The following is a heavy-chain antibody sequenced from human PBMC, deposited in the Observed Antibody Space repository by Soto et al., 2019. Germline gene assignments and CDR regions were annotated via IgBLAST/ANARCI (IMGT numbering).Heavy chain of an antibody. CDR1: GGTFSSYA. J-gene: IGHJ4*02. D-gene: IGHD2-15*01. CDR3: AHPRAAATAGIV. V-gene: IGHV1-69*12. Sequence: QVQLVQSGAEVKKPGSSVKVSCKASGGTFSSYAISWVRQAPGQGLEWMGGIIPIFGTANYAQKFEGRVTITADERTSTAATDLSSMRSEDTAVYYCAHPRAAATAGIVWGQGTLVTVSS. CDR2: IIPIFGTA.